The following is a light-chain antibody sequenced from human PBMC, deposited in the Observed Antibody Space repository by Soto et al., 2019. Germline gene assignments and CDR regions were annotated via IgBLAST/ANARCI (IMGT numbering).Light chain of an antibody. J-gene: IGLJ2*01. CDR1: SSNIGAGYD. Sequence: QSVLTQPPSGSGAPGQRVTISCTGSSSNIGAGYDVHWYQQLPGTAPKLLIYGNSNRPSGVPDRFSGSKSGTSASLAITGLQAEDEADYYCQSYDSSLSQVVFGGGTKLTVL. V-gene: IGLV1-40*01. CDR2: GNS. CDR3: QSYDSSLSQVV.